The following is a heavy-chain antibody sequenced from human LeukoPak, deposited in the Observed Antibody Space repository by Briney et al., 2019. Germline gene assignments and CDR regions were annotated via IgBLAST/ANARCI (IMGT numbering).Heavy chain of an antibody. D-gene: IGHD3-3*02. CDR1: GFTFSTYS. V-gene: IGHV3-48*04. Sequence: GGSLRLSCAASGFTFSTYSMNWVRQAPGKGLEWVSYISSSSTTIYYADSVKGRFTISRDNAKNSLYLQMNSLRAEDTAVYYCVRDHLWSFDYWSQGTLVTVSS. CDR2: ISSSSTTI. CDR3: VRDHLWSFDY. J-gene: IGHJ4*02.